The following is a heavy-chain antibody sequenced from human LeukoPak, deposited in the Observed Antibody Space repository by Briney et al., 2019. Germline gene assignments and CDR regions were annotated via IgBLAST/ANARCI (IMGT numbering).Heavy chain of an antibody. CDR3: ARAFFLTITTPDY. V-gene: IGHV3-7*04. D-gene: IGHD5-12*01. J-gene: IGHJ4*02. Sequence: PGGSLRLSCAASGFTFSSYWMSWVRQAPGKGLEWVANINQDGSEKYYADSVKGRFTISRDNAKNSLYLQMNSLRAEDKAVFYCARAFFLTITTPDYWGQGTLVTVSS. CDR2: INQDGSEK. CDR1: GFTFSSYW.